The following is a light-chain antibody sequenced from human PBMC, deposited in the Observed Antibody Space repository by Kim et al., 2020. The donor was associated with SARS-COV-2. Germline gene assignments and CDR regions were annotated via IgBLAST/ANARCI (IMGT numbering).Light chain of an antibody. J-gene: IGKJ5*01. CDR1: QSVSSN. V-gene: IGKV3-15*01. CDR3: QQYNNWDT. Sequence: SVSPGERATLPCRASQSVSSNLAWYQQKPGQAPRLLIYGASTRATGIPARFSGSGSGTEFTLTISSLQSEDFAVYYCQQYNNWDTFGQGTRLEIK. CDR2: GAS.